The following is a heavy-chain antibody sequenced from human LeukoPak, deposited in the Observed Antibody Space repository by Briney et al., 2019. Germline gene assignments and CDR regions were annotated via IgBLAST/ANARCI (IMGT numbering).Heavy chain of an antibody. CDR2: IYYSGST. J-gene: IGHJ6*03. CDR3: ARTTEGGYTYDYFYYYYMDV. D-gene: IGHD5-18*01. Sequence: PSETLSLTCTVSGGSISSYYWSWIRQPPGKGLEGIGYIYYSGSTNYNPSLKSQVTISVDTSKNQFSLKLSSVTAADTAVYYCARTTEGGYTYDYFYYYYMDVWGKGTTVTISS. CDR1: GGSISSYY. V-gene: IGHV4-59*01.